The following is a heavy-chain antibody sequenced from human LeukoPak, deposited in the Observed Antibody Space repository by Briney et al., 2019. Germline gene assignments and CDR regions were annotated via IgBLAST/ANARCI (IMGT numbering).Heavy chain of an antibody. Sequence: GGSLRLSCAASGFILSNYRMNWVRQAPGEGLEWVSYISSSGNSREYADSVKGRFTISRDNAGNSLYLQMNSLRAEDTAVYYCTTSLPHVVDVTTSDGGNWGQGTLVTVSS. CDR1: GFILSNYR. J-gene: IGHJ4*02. CDR3: TTSLPHVVDVTTSDGGN. D-gene: IGHD2-21*02. V-gene: IGHV3-48*04. CDR2: ISSSGNSR.